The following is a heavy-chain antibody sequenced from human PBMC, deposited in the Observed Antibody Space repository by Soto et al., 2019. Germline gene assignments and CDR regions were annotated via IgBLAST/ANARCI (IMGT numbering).Heavy chain of an antibody. D-gene: IGHD4-17*01. Sequence: SETLSLTCAVSGGSISSGGYSWNWIRQPPGKGLEWIGNIYHSGSTYYNASLKSRVTISVDRSKNQFSLKLSSVTAADTAVYYCGRGDYANAFDIWGQGTMGT. J-gene: IGHJ3*02. CDR3: GRGDYANAFDI. V-gene: IGHV4-30-2*01. CDR2: IYHSGST. CDR1: GGSISSGGYS.